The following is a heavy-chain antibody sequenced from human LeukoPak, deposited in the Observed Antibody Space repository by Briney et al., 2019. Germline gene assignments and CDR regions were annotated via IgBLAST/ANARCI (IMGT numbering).Heavy chain of an antibody. CDR3: AGGYYAGY. CDR2: INEDGSRK. V-gene: IGHV3-7*04. J-gene: IGHJ4*02. CDR1: GFXFSNYW. Sequence: GGSLRLSCVGSGFXFSNYWINWVRQAPGKGLEWVGNINEDGSRKNYADSVKGRFTISRDNSKNSLYLQMDSLRAEDTALYYCAGGYYAGYWGQGIQVTVSS. D-gene: IGHD2-2*01.